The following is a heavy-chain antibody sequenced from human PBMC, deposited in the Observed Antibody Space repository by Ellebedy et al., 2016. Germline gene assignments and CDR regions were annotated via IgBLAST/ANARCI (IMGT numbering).Heavy chain of an antibody. J-gene: IGHJ3*02. CDR2: TRDKAHSYTT. D-gene: IGHD5-24*01. CDR3: VTERSGAFPN. CDR1: GFTFSSHA. Sequence: GGSLRLSCEASGFTFSSHAMDWVRQTPGKGLEWVGRTRDKAHSYTTEYAASVKGRFIISRDESSNSLYLQMNSLRIEDTAVYYCVTERSGAFPNWGQGTMVTVSS. V-gene: IGHV3-72*01.